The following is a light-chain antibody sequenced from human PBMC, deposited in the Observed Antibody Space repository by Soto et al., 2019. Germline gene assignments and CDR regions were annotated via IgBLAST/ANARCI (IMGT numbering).Light chain of an antibody. CDR1: NSDIGDYNY. V-gene: IGLV2-14*01. CDR3: TSYTTSNTHVV. Sequence: QSVLTQPASVSGSPGQSIAISCTGTNSDIGDYNYVSWYQQHPGKAPKLMIYEVSNRPSGVSDRFSGSKSGNTASLTISGLQAEDEADYYCTSYTTSNTHVVFGGGTQLTVL. J-gene: IGLJ2*01. CDR2: EVS.